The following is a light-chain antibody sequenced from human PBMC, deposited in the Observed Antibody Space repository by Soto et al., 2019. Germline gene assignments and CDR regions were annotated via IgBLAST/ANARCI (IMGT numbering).Light chain of an antibody. V-gene: IGLV2-8*01. J-gene: IGLJ2*01. CDR1: SSDVGGYNY. CDR3: SSYAGITKVV. Sequence: QSALTQPPSASGSPGQSVTISCTGTSSDVGGYNYVSWYQQHPGKAHKLIIYEVSKRPSGVPDRFSGSKCGNTTSLTVSGLQVEDEADYYCSSYAGITKVVFGGGTQLTVL. CDR2: EVS.